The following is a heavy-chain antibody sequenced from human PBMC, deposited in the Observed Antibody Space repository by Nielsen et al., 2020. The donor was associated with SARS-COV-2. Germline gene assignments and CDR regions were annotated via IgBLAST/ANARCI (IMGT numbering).Heavy chain of an antibody. V-gene: IGHV3-7*01. CDR1: EFTFTTYW. CDR3: ARESVTGTDAFDI. D-gene: IGHD6-19*01. CDR2: IKQDGSEK. Sequence: GESLKISCAASEFTFTTYWMSWVRQAPGKGLEWVANIKQDGSEKYYVDSVKGRFTISRDNAENSLSLQMNSLRAEDTAVYYCARESVTGTDAFDIWGQGTVVTVSS. J-gene: IGHJ3*02.